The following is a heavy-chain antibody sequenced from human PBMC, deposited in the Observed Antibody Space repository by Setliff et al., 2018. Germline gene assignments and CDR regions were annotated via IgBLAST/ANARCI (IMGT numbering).Heavy chain of an antibody. V-gene: IGHV4-61*02. D-gene: IGHD1-26*01. CDR2: LHTSGSI. CDR1: GGSISSGTYY. J-gene: IGHJ4*02. Sequence: SETLSLTCTVSGGSISSGTYYWSWIRQPAGKGLEWIGRLHTSGSIDYNPSLKSRVTISVDTSENQFSLGLRSVTAADTAVYFCARDNTMVGATDYWGLGTLVTVSS. CDR3: ARDNTMVGATDY.